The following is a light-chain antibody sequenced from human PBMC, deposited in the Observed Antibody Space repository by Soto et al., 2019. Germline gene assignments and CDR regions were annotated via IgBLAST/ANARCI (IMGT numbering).Light chain of an antibody. CDR1: SGSIASNY. CDR2: EDN. V-gene: IGLV6-57*01. CDR3: QSYDSSNQV. Sequence: KFMLTQPHSVSESPGKTVTISCTRSSGSIASNYVQCYQQRPGSSPTTVIYEDNQRPSGVTDRFSGSIDSSSNSASLTISGLKTEDEADYYCQSYDSSNQVFGGGTKLTVL. J-gene: IGLJ3*02.